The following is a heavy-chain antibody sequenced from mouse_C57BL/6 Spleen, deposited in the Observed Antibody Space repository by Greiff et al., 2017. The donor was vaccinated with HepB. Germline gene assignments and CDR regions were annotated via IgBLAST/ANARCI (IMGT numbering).Heavy chain of an antibody. CDR2: INPNNGGT. CDR3: ARPLYYYGSSYFDY. J-gene: IGHJ2*01. CDR1: GYTFTDYY. D-gene: IGHD1-1*01. Sequence: VQLQQSGPELVKPGASVKISCKASGYTFTDYYMNWVKQSHGKSLEWIGDINPNNGGTSYNQKFKGKATLTVDKSSSTAYMELRSLTSEDSAVYYCARPLYYYGSSYFDYWGQGTTLTVSS. V-gene: IGHV1-26*01.